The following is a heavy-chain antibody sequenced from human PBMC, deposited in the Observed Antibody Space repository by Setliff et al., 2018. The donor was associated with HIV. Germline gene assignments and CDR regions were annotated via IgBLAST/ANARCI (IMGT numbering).Heavy chain of an antibody. CDR2: IYYSGST. CDR1: GGSIYGSDYY. D-gene: IGHD1-1*01. Sequence: SETLSLTCTVSGGSIYGSDYYWGWIRQPPGKGLESIGSIYYSGSTYYKPSLKSRVTISVDTSKNQFSLKLSSVTAADTAVYYCARQGQLGSEWGQGPLVTVSS. CDR3: ARQGQLGSE. J-gene: IGHJ4*02. V-gene: IGHV4-39*01.